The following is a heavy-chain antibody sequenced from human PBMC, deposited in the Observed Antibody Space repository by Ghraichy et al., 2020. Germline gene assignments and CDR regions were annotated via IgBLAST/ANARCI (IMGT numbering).Heavy chain of an antibody. D-gene: IGHD3-22*01. CDR2: INHSGST. Sequence: SETLSLTCAVYGGSFSGYYWSWIRQPPGKGLEWIGEINHSGSTNYNPSLKSRVTISVDTSKNQFSLKLSSVTAADTAVYYCARASYYYDSSGYYNRYEYFQHWGQGTLVTVSS. J-gene: IGHJ1*01. CDR1: GGSFSGYY. CDR3: ARASYYYDSSGYYNRYEYFQH. V-gene: IGHV4-34*01.